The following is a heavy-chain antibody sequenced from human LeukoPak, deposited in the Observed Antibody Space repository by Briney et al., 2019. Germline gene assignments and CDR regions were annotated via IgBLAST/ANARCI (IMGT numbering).Heavy chain of an antibody. CDR1: GFTFSSYA. CDR3: AKDPRAGSSGWHY. D-gene: IGHD6-19*01. Sequence: GGSLRLSCAASGFTFSSYAMSWVRQAPGKGLEWVSAISDSGYSTYYADSVKGRFIISRDNSKNTLYLQMNSLRAEDTAVYYCAKDPRAGSSGWHYWGQGTLVTVSS. V-gene: IGHV3-23*01. CDR2: ISDSGYST. J-gene: IGHJ4*02.